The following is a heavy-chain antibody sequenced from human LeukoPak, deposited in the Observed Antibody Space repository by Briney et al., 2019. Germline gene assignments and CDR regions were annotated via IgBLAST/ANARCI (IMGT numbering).Heavy chain of an antibody. CDR2: IYYSGST. Sequence: SETLSLTCTVSGGSISSYYWSWIRQPPGKGLEWIGCIYYSGSTNYNPSLKSRVTISVDTSKSQFSLKLSSVTAADTAVYYCARDYCSGGSCHNWFDPWGQGTLVTVSS. CDR3: ARDYCSGGSCHNWFDP. V-gene: IGHV4-59*01. CDR1: GGSISSYY. D-gene: IGHD2-15*01. J-gene: IGHJ5*02.